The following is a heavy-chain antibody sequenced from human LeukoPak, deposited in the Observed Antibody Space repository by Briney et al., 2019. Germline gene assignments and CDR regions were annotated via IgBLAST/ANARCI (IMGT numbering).Heavy chain of an antibody. Sequence: GGSLRLSCAASGNYWMHWVRQVPGKGLVWVSHINSDGSWTSYADSVKGRFTISKDNAKNTVYLQMNSLRAEDTAAYYCVSFYETYWGRGTLVTVSS. CDR2: INSDGSWT. D-gene: IGHD2-2*01. J-gene: IGHJ4*02. CDR1: GNYW. V-gene: IGHV3-74*01. CDR3: VSFYETY.